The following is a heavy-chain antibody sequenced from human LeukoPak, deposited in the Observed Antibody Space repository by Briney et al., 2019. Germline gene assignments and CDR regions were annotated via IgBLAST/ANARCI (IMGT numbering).Heavy chain of an antibody. D-gene: IGHD2-2*01. J-gene: IGHJ4*02. CDR3: ARGQLVVVPAASYYFDY. V-gene: IGHV3-33*01. Sequence: GGSLRLSCAASGFTFSSYGMHWVRQAPGKGLEWVAVIWYDGSNKYYADSVKGRFTISRDNSKNTLYLQMNSLRAEDTVVYYCARGQLVVVPAASYYFDYWGQGTLVTVSS. CDR1: GFTFSSYG. CDR2: IWYDGSNK.